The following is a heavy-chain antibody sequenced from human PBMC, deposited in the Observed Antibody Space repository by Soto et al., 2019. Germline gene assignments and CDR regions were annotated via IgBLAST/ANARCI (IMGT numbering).Heavy chain of an antibody. V-gene: IGHV3-21*01. CDR3: ARSIEVDGTWHFDL. CDR2: IPSRSTYI. J-gene: IGHJ2*01. D-gene: IGHD6-19*01. Sequence: EVQLVESGGGLVKPGGSLRLSCAASGFTFSSYGLHWVRQAPGKGLDWVSSIPSRSTYIFYADSVKGRFTISRDNAKNSLYLQMHSLRAEDTAVYYCARSIEVDGTWHFDLWGRGTLVTVSS. CDR1: GFTFSSYG.